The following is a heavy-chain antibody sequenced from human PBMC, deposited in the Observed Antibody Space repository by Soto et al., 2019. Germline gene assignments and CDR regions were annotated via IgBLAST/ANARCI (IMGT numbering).Heavy chain of an antibody. D-gene: IGHD2-2*01. V-gene: IGHV4-61*08. CDR3: ARHVKAVGVATPKIYYYMDV. CDR1: GGSIRSGGYY. Sequence: PSETLSLTSTVSGGSIRSGGYYWSWIRQHPGKGLEWIGYIYYSGSTNYNPSLKGRVTISVDTSKNQFSLNLSSVTAADTAMYYCARHVKAVGVATPKIYYYMDVWGKGTTVTVSS. J-gene: IGHJ6*03. CDR2: IYYSGST.